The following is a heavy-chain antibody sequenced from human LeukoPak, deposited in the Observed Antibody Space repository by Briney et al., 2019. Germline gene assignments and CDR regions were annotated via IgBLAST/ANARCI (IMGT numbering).Heavy chain of an antibody. CDR2: INHSGST. Sequence: SETLSLTCAVYGGSFSGYYWSWIRQPPGKGLEWIGEINHSGSTNYNPSLKSRVTISVDTSKNQFSLNLTSVTAADTAVYYCARHGPGYGPQGYWGQGTLVTVSS. D-gene: IGHD3-10*01. CDR1: GGSFSGYY. CDR3: ARHGPGYGPQGY. J-gene: IGHJ4*02. V-gene: IGHV4-34*01.